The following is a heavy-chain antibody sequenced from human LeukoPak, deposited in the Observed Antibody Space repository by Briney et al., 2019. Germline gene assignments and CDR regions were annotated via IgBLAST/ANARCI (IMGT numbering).Heavy chain of an antibody. V-gene: IGHV3-48*03. CDR1: GFTFSSYE. J-gene: IGHJ4*02. Sequence: PGGSLRLSCAASGFTFSSYEMNWVRQAPGKGLEWVSHISTSGATIYYADPVKGRFTISRDNAKSSLYLQMNSLRAEDTAVYYCARDHGIYCSSTSCYYFDYWGQGTLVTVSS. CDR3: ARDHGIYCSSTSCYYFDY. D-gene: IGHD2-2*01. CDR2: ISTSGATI.